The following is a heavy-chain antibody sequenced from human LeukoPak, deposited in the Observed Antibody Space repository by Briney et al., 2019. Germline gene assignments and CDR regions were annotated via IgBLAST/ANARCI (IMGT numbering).Heavy chain of an antibody. D-gene: IGHD3-3*01. Sequence: PGGSLRLSCAASGFTFSGYSMNWVRQAPGKGLEWVSYISSSSSTIYYADSVKGRFTISRDNAKNSLYLQMNSLRAEDTAVYYCARGTLSVESLCYFDYWGQGTLVTVSS. CDR3: ARGTLSVESLCYFDY. CDR1: GFTFSGYS. CDR2: ISSSSSTI. V-gene: IGHV3-48*01. J-gene: IGHJ4*02.